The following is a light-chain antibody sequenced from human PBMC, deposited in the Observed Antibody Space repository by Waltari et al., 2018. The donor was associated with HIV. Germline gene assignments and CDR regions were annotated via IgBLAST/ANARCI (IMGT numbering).Light chain of an antibody. Sequence: DIVMTQSPDSLAVSLGERATINCKSSQSLLSSSNNKKSLALDPQEPGQPPTLLIYWTSTRNSGVPDRFSGSGSGTDFTLTISSLQAEDVAVYYCQQYYSSPYTFGQGTKLGIK. V-gene: IGKV4-1*01. CDR1: QSLLSSSNNKKS. CDR2: WTS. CDR3: QQYYSSPYT. J-gene: IGKJ2*01.